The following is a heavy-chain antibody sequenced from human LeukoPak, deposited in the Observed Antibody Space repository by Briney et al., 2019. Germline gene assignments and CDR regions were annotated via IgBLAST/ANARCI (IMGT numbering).Heavy chain of an antibody. J-gene: IGHJ6*04. CDR1: GFTFSSYW. Sequence: GGSLRLSCAASGFTFSSYWMSWVRQAPGKGLEWVANIKQDGSEKYYVDSVKGRSTISRDNAKNSLFLQMNDLRAEDTAVYYCAELGITMIGGVWGKGTTVAISS. CDR3: AELGITMIGGV. D-gene: IGHD3-10*02. V-gene: IGHV3-7*01. CDR2: IKQDGSEK.